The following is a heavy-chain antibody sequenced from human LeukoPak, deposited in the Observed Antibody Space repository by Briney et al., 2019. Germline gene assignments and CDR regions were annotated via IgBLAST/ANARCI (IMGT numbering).Heavy chain of an antibody. CDR2: IIPIFGTA. V-gene: IGHV1-69*01. CDR1: GGTFSSYA. J-gene: IGHJ4*02. D-gene: IGHD2-2*02. CDR3: ARYCSSTSCYNGDY. Sequence: GSAVKVSCKASGGTFSSYAISWVRQAPGQGLEWMGGIIPIFGTANYAQKFQGRVTITADESTSTAYMELSSLRSEDTAVYYCARYCSSTSCYNGDYWGQGTLATVSS.